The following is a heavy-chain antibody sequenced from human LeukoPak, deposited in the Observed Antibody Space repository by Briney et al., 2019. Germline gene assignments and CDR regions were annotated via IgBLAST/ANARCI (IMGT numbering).Heavy chain of an antibody. J-gene: IGHJ6*02. D-gene: IGHD3-10*01. V-gene: IGHV3-53*04. CDR2: IYSGGST. CDR1: GFTVSSNY. Sequence: GGSLRLSCAASGFTVSSNYMSGVRQAPGRGVEGVSVIYSGGSTYYADSVKGRFTISRHNSKNTLYLQMNSLRAEDTAVYYCARSEGINMVRGVLYYYYGMDVWGQGTTVTVSS. CDR3: ARSEGINMVRGVLYYYYGMDV.